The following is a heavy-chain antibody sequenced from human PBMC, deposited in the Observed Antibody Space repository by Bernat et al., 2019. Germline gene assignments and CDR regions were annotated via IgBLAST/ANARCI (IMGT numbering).Heavy chain of an antibody. CDR1: GGSISSYY. CDR3: ATYCSGGSCYGYYFDY. Sequence: QVQLQESGPGLVKPSETLSLTCTVSGGSISSYYWSWLRQPPGKGLEWVGYISYSGSTNYNPSLKSRVTMSVDTSKNQFSLRLNSVTAADTAVYYCATYCSGGSCYGYYFDYWGQGTLVTVSS. J-gene: IGHJ4*02. V-gene: IGHV4-59*01. CDR2: ISYSGST. D-gene: IGHD2-15*01.